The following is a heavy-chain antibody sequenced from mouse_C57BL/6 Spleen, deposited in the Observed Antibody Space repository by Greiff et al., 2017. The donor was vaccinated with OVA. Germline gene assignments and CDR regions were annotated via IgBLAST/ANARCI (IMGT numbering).Heavy chain of an antibody. CDR1: GFSLTSYA. CDR2: IWTGGGT. Sequence: VKLVESGPGLVAPSQSLSITCTVSGFSLTSYAISWVRQPPGKGLEWLGVIWTGGGTNYNSALKSRLSISKDNSKSQVFLKMNSLQTDDTARYYCARKGNWDVDYAMDYWGQGTSVTVSS. D-gene: IGHD4-1*01. CDR3: ARKGNWDVDYAMDY. J-gene: IGHJ4*01. V-gene: IGHV2-9-1*01.